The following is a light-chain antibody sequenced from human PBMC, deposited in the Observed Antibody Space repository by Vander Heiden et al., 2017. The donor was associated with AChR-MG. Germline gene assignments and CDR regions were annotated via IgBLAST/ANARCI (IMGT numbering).Light chain of an antibody. Sequence: DTQMTQPPSSPSASAGDRGTITCYASQDTTNNLVWYQQKPGKAPSLLIYGASNMETGIPSRFTGSGSGTDFTFTISSLQPEDFAAYYCQQYHSFPNTFGGGTKLQIK. CDR3: QQYHSFPNT. J-gene: IGKJ4*01. CDR1: QDTTNN. V-gene: IGKV1-33*01. CDR2: GAS.